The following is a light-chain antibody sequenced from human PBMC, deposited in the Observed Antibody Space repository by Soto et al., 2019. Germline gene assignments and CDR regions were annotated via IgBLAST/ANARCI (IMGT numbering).Light chain of an antibody. J-gene: IGKJ1*01. CDR1: QSVSSY. CDR3: HQYGSSAWT. Sequence: EIVLTQSPATLSLSPGERATLSCRASQSVSSYLAWYQQKPGQAPRLLIYDTSSRATGIPDRFSGSGSGTDFTLIITRLEPEDFAVYYCHQYGSSAWTFGQGTKVDIK. CDR2: DTS. V-gene: IGKV3-20*01.